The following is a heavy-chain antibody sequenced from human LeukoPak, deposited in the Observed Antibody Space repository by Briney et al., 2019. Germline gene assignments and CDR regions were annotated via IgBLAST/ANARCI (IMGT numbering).Heavy chain of an antibody. V-gene: IGHV4-30-4*08. CDR2: ISDSGST. CDR1: GGSITSGDYY. J-gene: IGHJ5*02. CDR3: DSLTRSSGYSDNFDP. D-gene: IGHD3-22*01. Sequence: SQTLSLTCTVSGGSITSGDYYWSWIRQPPGKGLEWIGYISDSGSTYFNPSLRSRLTMSVDTSKNQFSLNLNSVTAADTAVYYCDSLTRSSGYSDNFDPWGREPWSPSPQ.